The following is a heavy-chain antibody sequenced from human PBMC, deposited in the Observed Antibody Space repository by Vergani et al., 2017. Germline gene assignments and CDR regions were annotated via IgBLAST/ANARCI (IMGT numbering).Heavy chain of an antibody. D-gene: IGHD2-15*01. V-gene: IGHV1-69*04. J-gene: IGHJ6*02. CDR3: ARGYCSGGSCYNPLYYYNGMDV. Sequence: QVQLVQSGAEVKKPGSSVKVSCKASGGTFSSYAISWVRQAPGQGLEWMGRIIPILGIANYAQKFQGRVTITADKSTSTAYMELSSLRSEDTAVYYCARGYCSGGSCYNPLYYYNGMDVWGQGTTVTVSS. CDR2: IIPILGIA. CDR1: GGTFSSYA.